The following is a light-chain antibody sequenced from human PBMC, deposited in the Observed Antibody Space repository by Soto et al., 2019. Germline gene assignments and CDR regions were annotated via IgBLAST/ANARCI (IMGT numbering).Light chain of an antibody. V-gene: IGLV2-14*01. Sequence: QSVLTQPASVSGSPGQSITISCTGTSSDVGGYNYVSWYQQHPGKAPKLMIYEVSNRPSGVSNRFSGSKSGNTASLTISGLQAEDESDYYCSSYTRSSTYVFATGTKVTVL. CDR2: EVS. CDR3: SSYTRSSTYV. J-gene: IGLJ1*01. CDR1: SSDVGGYNY.